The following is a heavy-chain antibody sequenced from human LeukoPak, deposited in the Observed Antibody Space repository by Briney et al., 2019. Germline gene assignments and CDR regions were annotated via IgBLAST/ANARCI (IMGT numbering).Heavy chain of an antibody. CDR3: AKDRYGSGSLYFDY. J-gene: IGHJ4*02. V-gene: IGHV3-23*01. D-gene: IGHD3-10*01. CDR2: ISGSGGST. Sequence: PGGTLRLSCAASGFTFSSYGMSWVRQAPGKGLEWVSAISGSGGSTYYADSVKGRFTISRDNSKNTLYLQMNSLRAEDTAVYYCAKDRYGSGSLYFDYWGQGTLVTVSS. CDR1: GFTFSSYG.